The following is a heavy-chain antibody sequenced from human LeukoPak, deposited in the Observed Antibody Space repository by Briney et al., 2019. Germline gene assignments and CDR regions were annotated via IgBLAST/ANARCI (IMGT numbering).Heavy chain of an antibody. Sequence: SETLSLTCTVSGGSISSYYWSWIRQPPGKGLEWIGYIYYSGSTNYNPSLKSRVTVSVDTSKNQFSLKLSSVTAADTAVYYCARVGQWSEDIWGQGTMVTVSS. J-gene: IGHJ3*02. CDR1: GGSISSYY. D-gene: IGHD3-3*01. CDR2: IYYSGST. V-gene: IGHV4-59*01. CDR3: ARVGQWSEDI.